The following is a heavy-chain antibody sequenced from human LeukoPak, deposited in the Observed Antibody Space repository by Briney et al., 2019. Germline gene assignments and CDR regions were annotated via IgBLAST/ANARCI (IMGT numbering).Heavy chain of an antibody. J-gene: IGHJ6*02. CDR3: ARDTYDSIHGMDV. CDR2: ISYDGSNK. CDR1: GFTFNIYA. D-gene: IGHD3-22*01. V-gene: IGHV3-30*04. Sequence: PGGSLRLSCEASGFTFNIYALHWVRQAPGKGLEWVARISYDGSNKYYADSVKGRFTISRDNSKNTLYLQMNSLRPEDTAMYYCARDTYDSIHGMDVWGQGTTVTVSS.